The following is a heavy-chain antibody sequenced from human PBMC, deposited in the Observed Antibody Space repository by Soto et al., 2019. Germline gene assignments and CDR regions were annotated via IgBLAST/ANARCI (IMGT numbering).Heavy chain of an antibody. CDR3: VRRTGYCSGGACS. CDR2: ISSTNKTI. Sequence: PGGSLRLSCAASGFAFSTSGMNWVRQAPGKGLEWISFISSTNKTIHYSEYDRSRYNNARDNAKNSLYLQMNILTVDDTAVYYCVRRTGYCSGGACSWGQGT. J-gene: IGHJ4*02. D-gene: IGHD2-15*01. CDR1: GFAFSTSG. V-gene: IGHV3-48*01.